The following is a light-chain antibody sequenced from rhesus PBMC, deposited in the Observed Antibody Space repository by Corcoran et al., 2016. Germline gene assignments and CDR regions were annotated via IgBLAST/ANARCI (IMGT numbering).Light chain of an antibody. V-gene: IGKV1-43*03. CDR3: LRHNSNPPA. J-gene: IGKJ1*01. CDR2: DAS. CDR1: QGISTY. Sequence: DIQMTQSPSSLSASVGDTVTITCRTSQGISTYLNWYQQKPGKPPKRLIYDASSLEIGVPSRFSGSGSGTEFTLTISSLQPEDVATYYCLRHNSNPPAFGQGTKVEIK.